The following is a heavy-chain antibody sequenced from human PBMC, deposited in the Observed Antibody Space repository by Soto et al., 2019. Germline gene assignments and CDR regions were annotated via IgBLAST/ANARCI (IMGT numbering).Heavy chain of an antibody. Sequence: QVQLVESGGGVVQPGRSLRLSCAASGFTFSSYGMHWVRQAPGKGLEWVAVIWYDGSNKYYADSVKGRFTISRDNSKNTLYLQMNSLRVEDTAVYYCARENAIFGVRTGFDPWGQGTLVTVSS. J-gene: IGHJ5*02. CDR3: ARENAIFGVRTGFDP. D-gene: IGHD3-3*01. CDR1: GFTFSSYG. V-gene: IGHV3-33*01. CDR2: IWYDGSNK.